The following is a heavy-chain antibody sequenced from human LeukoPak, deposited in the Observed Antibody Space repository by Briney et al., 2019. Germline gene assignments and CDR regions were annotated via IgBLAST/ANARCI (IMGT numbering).Heavy chain of an antibody. D-gene: IGHD3-9*01. CDR1: GGTFSSYA. J-gene: IGHJ3*02. CDR3: ARETYYDILTGHGAFDI. V-gene: IGHV1-69*05. CDR2: IIPIFGTA. Sequence: GASVKVSCKASGGTFSSYAISWVRQAPGQGLEWMGGIIPIFGTANYAQKFQGRVTITTDESTSTAYMELSSLRSEDTAVYYCARETYYDILTGHGAFDIWGQGTMVTVSS.